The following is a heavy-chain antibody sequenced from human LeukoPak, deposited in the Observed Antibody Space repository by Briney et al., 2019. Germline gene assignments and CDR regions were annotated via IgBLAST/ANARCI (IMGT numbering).Heavy chain of an antibody. Sequence: SETLSLTCTVSGGSISSSSYYWGWIRQPPGKGLEWIGSIYYSGSTYYNPSLKSRVTISVDTSKNQFSLKLSSVTAADTAVYYCASALDYYDSSGYIHWGQGTLVTVSS. CDR2: IYYSGST. J-gene: IGHJ4*02. CDR1: GGSISSSSYY. V-gene: IGHV4-39*01. CDR3: ASALDYYDSSGYIH. D-gene: IGHD3-22*01.